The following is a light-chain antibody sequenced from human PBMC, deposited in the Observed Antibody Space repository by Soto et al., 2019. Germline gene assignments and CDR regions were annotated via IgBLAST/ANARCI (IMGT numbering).Light chain of an antibody. CDR3: QQYYSTPWE. V-gene: IGKV4-1*01. Sequence: DIVMTQSPDSLAVSLGERATINCKSSQSVLYSSNNKNYLAWYQQKPGQPPKLLIYWASTRESGVPDRFSGSGSGTDFTLTIRSLQAEDVAVYYCQQYYSTPWEFGQGTKVEIK. CDR1: QSVLYSSNNKNY. J-gene: IGKJ1*01. CDR2: WAS.